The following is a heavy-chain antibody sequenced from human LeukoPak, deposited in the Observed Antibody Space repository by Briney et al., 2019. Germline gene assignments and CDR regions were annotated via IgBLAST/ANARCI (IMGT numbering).Heavy chain of an antibody. Sequence: GASVKVSCKASGGTFSSYAISWVRQAPGQGLEWMGGIIPIFGTANYAQKFQGRVTITADKSTSTAYMELSSLRSEDTAVYYCARDSVPAMVPDIPMRYYYYMDVWGKGTTVTVSS. D-gene: IGHD5-18*01. J-gene: IGHJ6*03. CDR2: IIPIFGTA. CDR1: GGTFSSYA. CDR3: ARDSVPAMVPDIPMRYYYYMDV. V-gene: IGHV1-69*06.